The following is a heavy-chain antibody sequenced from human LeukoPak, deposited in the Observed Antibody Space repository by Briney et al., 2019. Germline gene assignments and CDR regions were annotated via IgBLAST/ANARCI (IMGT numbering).Heavy chain of an antibody. D-gene: IGHD3-22*01. J-gene: IGHJ4*02. CDR1: GFTFSSYA. V-gene: IGHV3-23*01. CDR2: ISASGGST. CDR3: ANSGGYYPTGYFDY. Sequence: GGSLRLSCAASGFTFSSYAMSWVRQAPGKGLEWVSAISASGGSTYYADSVKGRFTISRDNSKSTLYLQMNSLRAEDTAVYYCANSGGYYPTGYFDYWGQGTLVTVSS.